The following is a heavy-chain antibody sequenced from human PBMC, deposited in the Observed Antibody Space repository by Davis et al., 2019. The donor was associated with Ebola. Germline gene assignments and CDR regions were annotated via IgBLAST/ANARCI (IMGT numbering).Heavy chain of an antibody. D-gene: IGHD3-10*01. V-gene: IGHV5-51*01. CDR2: IYPGDSDT. CDR3: ARRYGSGSYYNWFDP. Sequence: KVSCKGSGYSFTSYWIGWVRQMPGKGLEWMGIIYPGDSDTRYSPSFQGQVTISADKSINTAYLQWSSLKASDTAMYYCARRYGSGSYYNWFDPWGQGTLVTVSS. J-gene: IGHJ5*02. CDR1: GYSFTSYW.